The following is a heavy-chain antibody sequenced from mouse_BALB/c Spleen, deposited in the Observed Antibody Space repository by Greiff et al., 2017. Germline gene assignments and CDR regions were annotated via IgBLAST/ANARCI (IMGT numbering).Heavy chain of an antibody. V-gene: IGHV1S81*02. CDR2: INPSNGGT. Sequence: SGAELVKPGASVKLSCKASGYTFTSYYMYWVKQRPGQGLEWIGEINPSNGGTNFNEKFKSKATLTVDKSSSTAYMQLSSLTSEDSAVYYCTRRYYFDYWGQGTTLTVSS. J-gene: IGHJ2*01. CDR3: TRRYYFDY. CDR1: GYTFTSYY.